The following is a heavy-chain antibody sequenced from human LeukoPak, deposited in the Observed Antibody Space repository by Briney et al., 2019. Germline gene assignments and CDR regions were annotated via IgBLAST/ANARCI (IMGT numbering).Heavy chain of an antibody. CDR2: ISSSSSTI. J-gene: IGHJ4*02. D-gene: IGHD3-10*01. Sequence: PGGSLRLSFAASGFTFSSYSMNWVRQAPGKGLEWVSYISSSSSTIYYADSVKGRFTISRDNAKNSLYLQMNSLRAEDTAVYYCARGYGSGSSHIDYWGQGTLVTVSS. V-gene: IGHV3-48*04. CDR1: GFTFSSYS. CDR3: ARGYGSGSSHIDY.